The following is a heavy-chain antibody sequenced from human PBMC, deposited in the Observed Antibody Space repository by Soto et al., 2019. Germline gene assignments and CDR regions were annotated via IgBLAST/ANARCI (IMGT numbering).Heavy chain of an antibody. Sequence: EVQLVESGGGLVQPGGSLRLSCAASGFTFSSYSMNWVRQTPGKGLEWVSYISSGGGTIYYADSVKGRFTVSRDNAKDSLYLQMNSLRAEDTAVYYCARNLYCSGGSCPWGYWGQGTLVTVSS. D-gene: IGHD2-15*01. CDR1: GFTFSSYS. J-gene: IGHJ4*02. CDR2: ISSGGGTI. CDR3: ARNLYCSGGSCPWGY. V-gene: IGHV3-48*01.